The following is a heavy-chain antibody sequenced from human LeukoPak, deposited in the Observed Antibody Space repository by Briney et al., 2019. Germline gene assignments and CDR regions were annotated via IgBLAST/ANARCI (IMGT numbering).Heavy chain of an antibody. D-gene: IGHD2-15*01. J-gene: IGHJ4*02. CDR3: GKNSAAGGTSDYFDY. CDR1: RFTFNSYA. Sequence: GGSLRLSCAASRFTFNSYAMSWVRQAPGKGLEWVSAISGSGGSTYYADSVKGRFTISRDNSETTLYLQMNSLRAKDTAKYSCGKNSAAGGTSDYFDYWAREPWSPSPQ. V-gene: IGHV3-23*01. CDR2: ISGSGGST.